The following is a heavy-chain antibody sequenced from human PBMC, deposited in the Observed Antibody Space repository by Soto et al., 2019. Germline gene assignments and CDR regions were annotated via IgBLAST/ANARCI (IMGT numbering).Heavy chain of an antibody. J-gene: IGHJ4*02. CDR2: ISPYNGNT. V-gene: IGHV1-18*01. CDR1: GYTFNSYA. D-gene: IGHD4-17*01. Sequence: GASVKVSCKTSGYTFNSYAISWVRQAPGQGLEWMGWISPYNGNTNYAQRFQGRVTMTTDTSTSTAYMELKSLRSDDTAVYYCARDRHGDPDYWGQGTLVTVSS. CDR3: ARDRHGDPDY.